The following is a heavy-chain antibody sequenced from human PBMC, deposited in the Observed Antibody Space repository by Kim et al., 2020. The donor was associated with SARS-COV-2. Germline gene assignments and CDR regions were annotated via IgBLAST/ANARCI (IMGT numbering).Heavy chain of an antibody. CDR3: ANYLQDIVATIEDY. V-gene: IGHV3-30*02. D-gene: IGHD5-12*01. Sequence: ANSVKCRFTISRDNSKDTLYLQMNSLRAEDTAVYYCANYLQDIVATIEDYWGQGTLVTVSS. J-gene: IGHJ4*02.